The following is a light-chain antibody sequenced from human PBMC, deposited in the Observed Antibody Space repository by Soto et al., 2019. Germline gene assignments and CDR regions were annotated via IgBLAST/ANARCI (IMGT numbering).Light chain of an antibody. CDR3: SSYAGKNKYV. Sequence: QSVLTQPPSASGSPGQSVTISCTGTSSDVGGYDYVSWYQQHPGKAPHFIIFGVNKRPSGVPDRFSGSKSGNTASLTVSGLQADDEADYYCSSYAGKNKYVFGTGTKV. J-gene: IGLJ1*01. CDR2: GVN. V-gene: IGLV2-8*01. CDR1: SSDVGGYDY.